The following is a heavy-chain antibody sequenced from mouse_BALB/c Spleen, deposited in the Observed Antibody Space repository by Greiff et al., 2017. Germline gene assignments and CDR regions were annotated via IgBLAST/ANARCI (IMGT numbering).Heavy chain of an antibody. CDR3: GSTTKGAYYFDY. Sequence: EVMLVESGPELVKPGASVKISCKASGYSFTGYFMNWVKQSHGKSLEWIGRINPYNGDTFYNQKFKGKATLTVDKSSSTAHMELLSLTSEDSAVYYCGSTTKGAYYFDYWGQGTTLTVSS. V-gene: IGHV1-37*01. CDR1: GYSFTGYF. D-gene: IGHD1-1*01. CDR2: INPYNGDT. J-gene: IGHJ2*01.